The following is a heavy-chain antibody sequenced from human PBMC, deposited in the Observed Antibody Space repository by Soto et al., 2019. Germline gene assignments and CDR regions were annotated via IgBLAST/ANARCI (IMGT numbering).Heavy chain of an antibody. CDR2: IIPIFGTA. Sequence: SVKVSCKASGGTFSSYAISWVRQAPGQGLEWMGGIIPIFGTANYAQKFQGRVTITADKSTSTAYMELSSLRSEDTAVYYCAREDRCSSTSCYYNYYGMDVWGQGTMVTVSS. V-gene: IGHV1-69*06. D-gene: IGHD2-2*01. J-gene: IGHJ6*02. CDR3: AREDRCSSTSCYYNYYGMDV. CDR1: GGTFSSYA.